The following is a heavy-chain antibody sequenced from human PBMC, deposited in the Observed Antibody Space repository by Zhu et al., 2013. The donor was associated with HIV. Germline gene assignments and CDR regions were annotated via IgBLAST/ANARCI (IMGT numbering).Heavy chain of an antibody. CDR1: GYTFTSYG. V-gene: IGHV1-18*04. J-gene: IGHJ4*02. CDR3: ARESYYYDSTQTKRVKYYFDY. CDR2: ISAYNGNT. D-gene: IGHD3-22*01. Sequence: QVQLVQSGAEVKKPGASVKVSCKASGYTFTSYGISWVRQAPGQGLEWMGWISAYNGNTNYAQKLQGRVTMTTDTSTSTAYMELRSLRSDDTAVYYCARESYYYDSTQTKRVKYYFDYWGQGTLVTVSS.